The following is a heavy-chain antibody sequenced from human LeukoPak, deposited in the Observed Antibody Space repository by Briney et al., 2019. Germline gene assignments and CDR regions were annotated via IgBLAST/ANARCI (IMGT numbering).Heavy chain of an antibody. CDR3: AKAEGGWESLPSDY. V-gene: IGHV3-9*01. D-gene: IGHD1-26*01. J-gene: IGHJ4*02. CDR2: ISWNSGNI. CDR1: GFTFDDYA. Sequence: GRSPRLSCAASGFTFDDYAMHRVRQAPGKGLEWVSGISWNSGNIGYADSVKGRFTISRDNAKNSLYLQMNSLRSEDTALYYCAKAEGGWESLPSDYWGQGTLVTVSS.